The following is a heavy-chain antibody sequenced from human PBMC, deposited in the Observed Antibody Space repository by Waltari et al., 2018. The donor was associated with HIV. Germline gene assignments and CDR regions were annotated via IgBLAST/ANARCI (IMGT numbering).Heavy chain of an antibody. CDR2: IGTAGDT. J-gene: IGHJ6*02. Sequence: EVQLVESGGGLLQPGGSLRLSCAASGFTFSNYDMHWVRQATGKGLEWVSGIGTAGDTYYPGSVKGRFTISRENAKNSLHLQMNSLRAGDTAVYYCVRICKLNCYYYYGMDVWGQGTTVTVSS. CDR3: VRICKLNCYYYYGMDV. CDR1: GFTFSNYD. D-gene: IGHD1-1*01. V-gene: IGHV3-13*01.